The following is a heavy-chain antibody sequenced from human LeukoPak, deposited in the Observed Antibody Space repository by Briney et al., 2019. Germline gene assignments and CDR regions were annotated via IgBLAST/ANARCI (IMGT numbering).Heavy chain of an antibody. CDR2: INHSGST. Sequence: SETLSLTCAVYGGSFSGYYWSWIRQPPGKGLEWIGEINHSGSTNYNPSLKSRVTISVDTSKNQFSLKLSSVTAADTAVYYCATKYSRGPNAFDIWGQGTMVTVSS. CDR3: ATKYSRGPNAFDI. J-gene: IGHJ3*02. V-gene: IGHV4-34*01. D-gene: IGHD6-6*01. CDR1: GGSFSGYY.